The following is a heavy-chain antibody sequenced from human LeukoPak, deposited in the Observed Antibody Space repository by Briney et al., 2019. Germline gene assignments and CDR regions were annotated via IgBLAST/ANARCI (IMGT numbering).Heavy chain of an antibody. D-gene: IGHD3-3*01. V-gene: IGHV3-21*01. J-gene: IGHJ4*02. Sequence: GGSLRLSCAASGFTFSSYSMNWVRQAPGKGLEWVSSISSSSSYIYYADSVKGRFTISRDNAKNSLYLQMNSLRAEDTAVYYCARAIFGVVIMSVPIFDYWGQGTLVTVSS. CDR1: GFTFSSYS. CDR3: ARAIFGVVIMSVPIFDY. CDR2: ISSSSSYI.